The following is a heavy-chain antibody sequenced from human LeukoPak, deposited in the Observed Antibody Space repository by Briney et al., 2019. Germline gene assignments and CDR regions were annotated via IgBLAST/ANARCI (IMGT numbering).Heavy chain of an antibody. J-gene: IGHJ3*02. CDR2: IYYSGST. D-gene: IGHD3-9*01. Sequence: PSETLSLTCSVSGDSISMHYWSWIRQPPGKGLEWIGCIYYSGSTNYNTSLKSRVTISVDTSKNQFSLKLSSVTAADTAVYYCARDKSGLRYFDWLPADDAFDIWGQGTMVTVSS. V-gene: IGHV4-59*11. CDR3: ARDKSGLRYFDWLPADDAFDI. CDR1: GDSISMHY.